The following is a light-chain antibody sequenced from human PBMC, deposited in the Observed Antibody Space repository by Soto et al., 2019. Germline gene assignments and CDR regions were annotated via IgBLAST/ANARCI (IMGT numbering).Light chain of an antibody. V-gene: IGKV3-15*01. CDR1: QSVSSN. J-gene: IGKJ3*01. CDR3: QQYNTWRT. Sequence: EIVMTQSPATLSLSPGERATLSCRASQSVSSNLAWYHQKPRQAPRLLIDGASTSATGIPARFSGSGSGTDCTPIISMLQSEDFACYYCQQYNTWRTFGPGTKVDIK. CDR2: GAS.